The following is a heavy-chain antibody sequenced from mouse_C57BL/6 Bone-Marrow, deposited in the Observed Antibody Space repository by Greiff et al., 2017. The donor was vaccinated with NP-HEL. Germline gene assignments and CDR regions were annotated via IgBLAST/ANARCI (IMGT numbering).Heavy chain of an antibody. Sequence: QVHVKQSGPGLVQPSQSLSITCTVSGFSLTSYGVHWVRQSPGKGLEWLGVIWRGGSTDYNAAFMSRLSITKDNSKSQVFFKMNSLQADDTAIYYCAKNSGTWDWYFDVWGTGTTVTVSS. CDR1: GFSLTSYG. J-gene: IGHJ1*03. CDR2: IWRGGST. CDR3: AKNSGTWDWYFDV. D-gene: IGHD3-3*01. V-gene: IGHV2-5*01.